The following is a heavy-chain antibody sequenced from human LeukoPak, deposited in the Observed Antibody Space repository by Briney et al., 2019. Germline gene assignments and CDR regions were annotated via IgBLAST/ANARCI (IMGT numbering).Heavy chain of an antibody. D-gene: IGHD1-26*01. CDR2: ISGSGGST. J-gene: IGHJ4*02. Sequence: GGSLRLSCAASGFTFSSYAMNWVRQAPGKGLEWVLGISGSGGSTYNADSVKGRFTISRDNSKNTLYLQMNSLRVEDTAVYYCAKEETGSYSVGSFDYWGQGTQVTVSS. CDR1: GFTFSSYA. CDR3: AKEETGSYSVGSFDY. V-gene: IGHV3-23*01.